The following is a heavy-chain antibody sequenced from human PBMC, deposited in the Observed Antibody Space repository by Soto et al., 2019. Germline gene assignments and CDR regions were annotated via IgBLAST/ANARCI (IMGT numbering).Heavy chain of an antibody. Sequence: SETLSLTCTVSGGSISSSSYYWGWIRQPPGKGLERIGSIYYSGSTYYNPSLKSRVTISVDTSKNQFSLKLSSVTAADTAVYYCARLYDSSGYYKYYYYYGMDVWGQGTTVTVSS. V-gene: IGHV4-39*01. J-gene: IGHJ6*02. CDR1: GGSISSSSYY. D-gene: IGHD3-22*01. CDR3: ARLYDSSGYYKYYYYYGMDV. CDR2: IYYSGST.